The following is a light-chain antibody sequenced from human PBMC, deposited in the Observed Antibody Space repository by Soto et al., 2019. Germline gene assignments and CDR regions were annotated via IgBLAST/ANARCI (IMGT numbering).Light chain of an antibody. CDR2: AAS. Sequence: GYRVTITCRASQGISSYLAWYQQKPGKAPKLLIYAASTLQSGVPSRFSGSGSGTDFTLTISCLQSEDFATYYCQQYYSYPRAFGQGTKVDIK. CDR1: QGISSY. J-gene: IGKJ1*01. CDR3: QQYYSYPRA. V-gene: IGKV1-8*01.